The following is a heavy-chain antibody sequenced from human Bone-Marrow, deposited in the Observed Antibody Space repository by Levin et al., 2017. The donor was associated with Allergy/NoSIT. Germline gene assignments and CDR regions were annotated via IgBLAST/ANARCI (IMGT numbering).Heavy chain of an antibody. V-gene: IGHV5-10-1*01. J-gene: IGHJ6*03. Sequence: KVSCQGSGYRFSSYWISWVRQMPGKGLEWMGRIDPSDSYIEYSPSFEGHVSISADESTSTAFLQWSGLKASDTAVYYCARERTIFGVVVKSFYYYMDVWGKGTTVTVSS. CDR2: IDPSDSYI. CDR3: ARERTIFGVVVKSFYYYMDV. CDR1: GYRFSSYW. D-gene: IGHD3-3*01.